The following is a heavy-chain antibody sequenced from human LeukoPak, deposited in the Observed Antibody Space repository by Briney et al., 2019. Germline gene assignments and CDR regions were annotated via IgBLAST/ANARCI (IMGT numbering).Heavy chain of an antibody. D-gene: IGHD3-9*01. CDR2: IKHDGSET. J-gene: IGHJ4*02. V-gene: IGHV3-7*02. CDR1: GFTFSSIW. Sequence: GGSLRLSCATSGFTFSSIWMSWVRQAPGKGLEWVANIKHDGSETNYVDSVKGRFTISRDNSKNTLYLQMNSLRPEDTALYYCAGQYYDIVTGYRPLDYWGQGALVTVSS. CDR3: AGQYYDIVTGYRPLDY.